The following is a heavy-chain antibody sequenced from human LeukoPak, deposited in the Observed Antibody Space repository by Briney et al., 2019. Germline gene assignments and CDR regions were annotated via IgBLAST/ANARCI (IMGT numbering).Heavy chain of an antibody. D-gene: IGHD6-13*01. CDR1: GFTVSSNY. CDR2: IYSGSST. Sequence: GGSLGLSCAASGFTVSSNYMSWVRQAPGKGLEWVSLIYSGSSTYYADSVKGRFSTSRDNSKNTLYLQMNSLRAEDTAVYYCAAAAHFDYWGQGTLVTVSS. V-gene: IGHV3-66*01. CDR3: AAAAHFDY. J-gene: IGHJ4*02.